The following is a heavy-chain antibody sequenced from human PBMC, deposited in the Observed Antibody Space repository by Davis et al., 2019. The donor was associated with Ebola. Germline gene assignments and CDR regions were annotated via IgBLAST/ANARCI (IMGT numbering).Heavy chain of an antibody. CDR3: AKDSVRGVIINYYGMDV. J-gene: IGHJ6*02. D-gene: IGHD3-10*01. CDR2: ISSSSSYI. Sequence: GESLKISCAASGFTFSSYSMNWVRQAPGKGLEWVSSISSSSSYIYYADSVKGRFTISRDNSKNTLYLQMNSLRAEDTAVYYCAKDSVRGVIINYYGMDVWGQGTTVTVSS. CDR1: GFTFSSYS. V-gene: IGHV3-21*01.